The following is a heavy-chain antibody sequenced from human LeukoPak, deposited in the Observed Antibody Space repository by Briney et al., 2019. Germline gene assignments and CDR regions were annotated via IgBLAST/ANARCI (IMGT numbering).Heavy chain of an antibody. Sequence: GGSLRLSCAASGFTFSSYAMSWVRQAPGKGLEWVSGFSGSGANTYYADSVKGRFTISRDNSKNTLYLEVNSLRAEDTAVYYCAKFRGYTGYDAFDYWGQGTLVTVSS. CDR2: FSGSGANT. CDR1: GFTFSSYA. J-gene: IGHJ4*02. CDR3: AKFRGYTGYDAFDY. D-gene: IGHD5-12*01. V-gene: IGHV3-23*01.